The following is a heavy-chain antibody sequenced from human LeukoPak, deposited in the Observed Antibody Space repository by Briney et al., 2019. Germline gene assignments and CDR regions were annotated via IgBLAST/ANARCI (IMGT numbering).Heavy chain of an antibody. CDR2: IYYSGST. CDR3: ARRGVNWNYEGGWFGP. J-gene: IGHJ5*02. CDR1: GGSISSYY. D-gene: IGHD1-7*01. V-gene: IGHV4-59*08. Sequence: SETLSLTCTVSGGSISSYYWSWIRQPPGKGLEWIGYIYYSGSTNYNPSLKSRVTISVDTSKNQFSLKLSSVTAADTAVYYCARRGVNWNYEGGWFGPWGQGTLVTVSS.